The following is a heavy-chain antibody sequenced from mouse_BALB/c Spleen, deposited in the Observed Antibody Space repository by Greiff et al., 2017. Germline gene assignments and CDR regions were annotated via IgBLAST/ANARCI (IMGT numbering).Heavy chain of an antibody. CDR2: ISYDGSN. J-gene: IGHJ3*01. CDR3: ARDDYGNLPFAY. D-gene: IGHD2-1*01. V-gene: IGHV3-6*02. CDR1: GYSIPSGYY. Sequence: EVQLQESGPGLVKPSQSLSLTCSVTGYSIPSGYYWNWIRQFPGNKLEWMGYISYDGSNNYNPSLKNRISITRDTSKNQFFLKLNSVTTEDTATYYCARDDYGNLPFAYWGQGTLVTVSA.